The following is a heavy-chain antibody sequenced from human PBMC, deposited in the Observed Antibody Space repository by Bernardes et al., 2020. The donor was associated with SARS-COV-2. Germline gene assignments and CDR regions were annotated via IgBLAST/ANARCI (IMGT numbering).Heavy chain of an antibody. V-gene: IGHV3-64*04. CDR1: GFTFSSYS. J-gene: IGHJ4*02. Sequence: GGSLRLSCSASGFTFSSYSMHWVRQAPGKGLEYVSGISSDGDNKQYADSVEDRFTISRDNAKNILYLQMNRLRDEDTAMYYCAKNADFDYWGQGSLVTVSS. CDR2: ISSDGDNK. CDR3: AKNADFDY.